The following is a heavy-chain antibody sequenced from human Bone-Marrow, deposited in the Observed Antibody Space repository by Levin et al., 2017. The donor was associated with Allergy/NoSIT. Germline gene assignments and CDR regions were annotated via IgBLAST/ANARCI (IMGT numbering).Heavy chain of an antibody. CDR1: GFTVGNNY. J-gene: IGHJ4*02. Sequence: LSLTCPASGFTVGNNYVAWVRQAPGKGLDWISVIYSGGGTYYADSVKGRFTISRDKSKNTVYLQMNSLRVEDTAVYYCSSAPGFSDYWGQGTLVTVSS. CDR2: IYSGGGT. V-gene: IGHV3-66*01. CDR3: SSAPGFSDY.